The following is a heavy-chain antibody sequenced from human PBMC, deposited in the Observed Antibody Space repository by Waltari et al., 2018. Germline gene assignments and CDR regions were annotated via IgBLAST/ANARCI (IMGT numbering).Heavy chain of an antibody. CDR3: ARDSGKYLDP. J-gene: IGHJ5*02. D-gene: IGHD6-25*01. V-gene: IGHV4-59*01. Sequence: QMQLQASAPGLVKTSETLSLTCTVSGGSITAYHWSWIRQTPGKGLEWIGHVYYSGSTNYNPSLKSRVTISIDTPKNQFSLKLSSVAAADTAVYFCARDSGKYLDPRGQGTLVTVSS. CDR2: VYYSGST. CDR1: GGSITAYH.